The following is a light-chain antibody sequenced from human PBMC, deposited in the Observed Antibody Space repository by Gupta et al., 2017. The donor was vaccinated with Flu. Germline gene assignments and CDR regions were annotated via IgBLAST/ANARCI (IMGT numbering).Light chain of an antibody. CDR3: QSYDSSLSGFWV. V-gene: IGLV1-40*01. Sequence: QSVLTPPPSVSGAPGQRVTISCTGSSSDIGAGYDVHWYQQLPGAAPKLLIYGNTNRPAGGPDRFSGSKSGTSASLAITGLQAEDEADYYCQSYDSSLSGFWVFGGGTKVTVL. J-gene: IGLJ3*02. CDR2: GNT. CDR1: SSDIGAGYD.